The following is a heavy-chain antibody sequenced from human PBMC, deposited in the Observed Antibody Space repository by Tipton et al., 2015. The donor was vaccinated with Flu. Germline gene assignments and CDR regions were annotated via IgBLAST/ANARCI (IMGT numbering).Heavy chain of an antibody. CDR2: IYYSGST. Sequence: TLSLTCTVSGGSITSYYWSWIRQPPGKGLEWIGYIYYSGSTNYNPSLKSRVTISVDTSKNQFSLKLESVTAADTAVYYCARVTTNGLDVWGLGTTVTVSS. V-gene: IGHV4-59*01. CDR3: ARVTTNGLDV. CDR1: GGSITSYY. J-gene: IGHJ6*02. D-gene: IGHD1-14*01.